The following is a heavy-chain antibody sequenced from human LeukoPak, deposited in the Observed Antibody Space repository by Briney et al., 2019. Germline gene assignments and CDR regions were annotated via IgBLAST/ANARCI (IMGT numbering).Heavy chain of an antibody. D-gene: IGHD3-22*01. J-gene: IGHJ4*02. CDR3: ARAFTSTGYYYVEY. V-gene: IGHV3-33*01. CDR1: GFTFSSFG. Sequence: PGRSLRLSCAASGFTFSSFGMHWVRQAPGKGLEWVAVIRHDGNNKYYADSVKGRFTISRDNSKNTLYLQMNSLRAEDTAVYYCARAFTSTGYYYVEYWGQGTLVTVSS. CDR2: IRHDGNNK.